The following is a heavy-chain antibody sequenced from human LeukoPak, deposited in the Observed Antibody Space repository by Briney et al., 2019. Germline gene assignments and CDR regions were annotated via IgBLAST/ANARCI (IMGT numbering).Heavy chain of an antibody. CDR2: INHSGST. J-gene: IGHJ4*02. CDR1: GVSFSGYY. CDR3: ARITSWFPFDY. V-gene: IGHV4-34*01. Sequence: TSETLSLTCAVYGVSFSGYYWSWIRKPPGKGLEWIGEINHSGSTNYNPSLKSRVTISVETSKNQFSLKLSSVTAADTAGYYCARITSWFPFDYWGQGTLVTVSS. D-gene: IGHD2-2*01.